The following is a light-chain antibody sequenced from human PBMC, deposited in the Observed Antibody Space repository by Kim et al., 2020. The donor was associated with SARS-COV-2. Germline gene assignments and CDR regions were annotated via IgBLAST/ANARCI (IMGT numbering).Light chain of an antibody. Sequence: ALGQTVRITCQGNSLRNYHASWYQQRPGQAPVLVIYNKDNRPSGIPDRFSGSSSVDTASLTITGARAEDEADYYCNSRDTSGNLCVFGGGTQLTVL. CDR3: NSRDTSGNLCV. CDR2: NKD. J-gene: IGLJ3*02. CDR1: SLRNYH. V-gene: IGLV3-19*01.